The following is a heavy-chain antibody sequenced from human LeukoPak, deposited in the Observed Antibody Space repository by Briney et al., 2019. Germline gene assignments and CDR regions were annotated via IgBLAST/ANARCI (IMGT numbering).Heavy chain of an antibody. CDR2: INPNSGGT. D-gene: IGHD1/OR15-1a*01. V-gene: IGHV1-2*02. CDR3: ARDITLNNDAFDF. J-gene: IGHJ3*01. Sequence: ASVKVSCKASGYTFTGYYMHWVRQAPGQGLEWMGWINPNSGGTNYAQKFQGGVTMTRDTSITTAYMELTRLRSDDTAIYYCARDITLNNDAFDFWGQGTMVIVSS. CDR1: GYTFTGYY.